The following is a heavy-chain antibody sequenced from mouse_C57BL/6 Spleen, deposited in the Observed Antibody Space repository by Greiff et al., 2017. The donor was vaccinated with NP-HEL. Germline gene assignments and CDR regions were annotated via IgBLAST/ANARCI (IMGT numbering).Heavy chain of an antibody. D-gene: IGHD2-4*01. V-gene: IGHV1-59*01. Sequence: QVQLQQPGAELVRPGTSVKLSCKASGYTFTSYWMHWVKQRPGQGLEWIGVIDPSDSYTNYNQKFKGKATLTVDTSSSSAYMQLSSLTSEDSAVYYCASWYYDYVYAMDYWGQGTSVTVAS. J-gene: IGHJ4*01. CDR3: ASWYYDYVYAMDY. CDR2: IDPSDSYT. CDR1: GYTFTSYW.